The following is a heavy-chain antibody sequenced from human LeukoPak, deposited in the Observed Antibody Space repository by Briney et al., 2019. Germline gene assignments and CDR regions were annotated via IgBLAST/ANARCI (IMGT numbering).Heavy chain of an antibody. Sequence: ASVKVSCKASGYTFTSYDINWVRQATGQGLEWMGWMNPNSGNTGYAQKFQGRVTMTRNTSISTAYMELSSLRSEDTAAYYCARRNWGIAAADYWGQGTLVTVSS. CDR2: MNPNSGNT. J-gene: IGHJ4*02. D-gene: IGHD6-13*01. CDR3: ARRNWGIAAADY. CDR1: GYTFTSYD. V-gene: IGHV1-8*01.